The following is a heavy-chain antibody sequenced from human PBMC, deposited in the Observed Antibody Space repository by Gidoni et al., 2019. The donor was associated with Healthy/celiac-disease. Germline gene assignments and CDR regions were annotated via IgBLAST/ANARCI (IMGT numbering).Heavy chain of an antibody. CDR3: AKDITVSV. V-gene: IGHV3-23*01. J-gene: IGHJ3*01. Sequence: EVQLLESGGGLVQPGGSLRLSCAASGFTVSSCAMRWVRQAPGKGREWVAAISGSGGSTYYADSVKGRFTISRDNSKNTLYLQMNSLRAEDTAVYYCAKDITVSVWGQGTMVTVFS. CDR2: ISGSGGST. CDR1: GFTVSSCA.